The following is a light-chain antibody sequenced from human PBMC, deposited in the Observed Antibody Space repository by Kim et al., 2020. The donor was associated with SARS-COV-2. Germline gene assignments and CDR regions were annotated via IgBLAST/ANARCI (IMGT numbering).Light chain of an antibody. CDR1: SSDVGGYNY. CDR2: DVS. CDR3: SSYTSSTTVV. J-gene: IGLJ3*02. Sequence: QSALTQPASVSGSPGQSITISCTGTSSDVGGYNYVSWYQQHPGKVPKLMISDVSNRPSGVSNRFSGSKSGNTASLTISGLQAEDEADYYCSSYTSSTTVVFGGGTQLTVL. V-gene: IGLV2-14*03.